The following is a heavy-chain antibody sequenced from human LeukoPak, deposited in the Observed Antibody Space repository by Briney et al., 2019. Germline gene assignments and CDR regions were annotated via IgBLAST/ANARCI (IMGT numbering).Heavy chain of an antibody. Sequence: GGSLRLSCAASGFTFSSYWMNWARQAPGKGLEWVASINHNGNVNYYVDSVKGRFTISRDNTKNSLYLQMSNLRAEDTAVYFCARGGGLDVWGQGATVTVSS. D-gene: IGHD3-16*01. J-gene: IGHJ6*02. CDR2: INHNGNVN. CDR3: ARGGGLDV. V-gene: IGHV3-7*03. CDR1: GFTFSSYW.